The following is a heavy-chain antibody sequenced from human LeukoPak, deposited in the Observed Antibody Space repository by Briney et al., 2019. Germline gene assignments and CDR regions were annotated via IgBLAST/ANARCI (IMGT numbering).Heavy chain of an antibody. CDR3: ARDGTYYDFWSGYSPYYFDY. V-gene: IGHV1-69*01. CDR1: GGTFSSYA. D-gene: IGHD3-3*01. Sequence: ASVKVSCKASGGTFSSYAISWVRQARGQGLEWMGGIIPIFGTANYAQKFQGRVTITADESTSTAYMELSSLRSEGTAVYYCARDGTYYDFWSGYSPYYFDYWGQGTLVTVSS. CDR2: IIPIFGTA. J-gene: IGHJ4*02.